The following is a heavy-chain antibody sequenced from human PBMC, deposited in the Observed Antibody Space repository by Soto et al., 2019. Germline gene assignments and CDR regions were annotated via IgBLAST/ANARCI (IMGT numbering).Heavy chain of an antibody. V-gene: IGHV3-30-3*01. Sequence: PGGSLRLSCAASGFDFRKYAMHWVRQSPGKGPEWVAITSDDGDIQYYADSVKGRFTISRDNSKNTLYLQMTTLRSEDAAVYFCARAVDVAMDPLDYWGQGXLVTVYS. CDR3: ARAVDVAMDPLDY. J-gene: IGHJ4*02. D-gene: IGHD5-18*01. CDR1: GFDFRKYA. CDR2: TSDDGDIQ.